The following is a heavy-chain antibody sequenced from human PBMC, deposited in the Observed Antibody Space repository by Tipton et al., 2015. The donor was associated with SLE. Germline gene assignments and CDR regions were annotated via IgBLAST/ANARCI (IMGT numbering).Heavy chain of an antibody. Sequence: TLSLTCAVSGYSISSGYYWTWIRQPPGKGLKCIGEINHSGLTNYNPSLRSRVTISVDTSKNQFSLKLTSVTAADTAVYYCARQGLGNGDCWFFDLWGRGTLVTVSS. J-gene: IGHJ2*01. CDR2: INHSGLT. CDR1: GYSISSGYY. D-gene: IGHD7-27*01. V-gene: IGHV4-34*01. CDR3: ARQGLGNGDCWFFDL.